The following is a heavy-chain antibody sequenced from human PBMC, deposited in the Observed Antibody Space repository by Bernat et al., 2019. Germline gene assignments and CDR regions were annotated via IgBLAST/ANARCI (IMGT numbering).Heavy chain of an antibody. CDR1: GGSISGYF. CDR2: IYYSGNT. CDR3: ARRGRTDYCSPTACPGAFDI. Sequence: QVQLQESGPGLVKPSGTLSLTCAVSGGSISGYFWSWLRQPPGKGLEWIGHIYYSGNTNYNPSLKSRVTISVDTSRNQFSLKLSSVTAADTAVYYCARRGRTDYCSPTACPGAFDIWGQGTMVTVSS. J-gene: IGHJ3*02. D-gene: IGHD3/OR15-3a*01. V-gene: IGHV4-59*01.